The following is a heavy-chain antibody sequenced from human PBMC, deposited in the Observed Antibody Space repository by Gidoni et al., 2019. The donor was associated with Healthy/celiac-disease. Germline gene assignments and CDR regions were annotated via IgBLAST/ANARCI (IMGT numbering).Heavy chain of an antibody. Sequence: EVQLVESGGGLVKPGGSLRLSCAASGFTFSNAWMSWVRQAPGKGLELVGRINSKTDGGTTDYAAPVKGRFTISRDDSKNTLYLQMNSLKTEDTAVYYCTTEIVVVVAATLYDYWGQGTLVTVSS. CDR3: TTEIVVVVAATLYDY. V-gene: IGHV3-15*01. J-gene: IGHJ4*02. CDR1: GFTFSNAW. CDR2: INSKTDGGTT. D-gene: IGHD2-15*01.